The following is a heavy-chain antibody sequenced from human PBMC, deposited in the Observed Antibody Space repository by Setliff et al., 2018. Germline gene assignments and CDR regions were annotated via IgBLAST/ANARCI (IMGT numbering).Heavy chain of an antibody. CDR3: ARDRQYCTSLSCLNSYFYYYYMDV. CDR2: IYTSGST. D-gene: IGHD2-8*01. Sequence: SETLSLTCTVSGGSISSGSYYWSWIRQPAGKGLEWIGHIYTSGSTNYNPSLKSRVTISMDTSKNQFSLKLTSVTAADTAVYYCARDRQYCTSLSCLNSYFYYYYMDVWGKGTTVTVSS. J-gene: IGHJ6*03. V-gene: IGHV4-61*09. CDR1: GGSISSGSYY.